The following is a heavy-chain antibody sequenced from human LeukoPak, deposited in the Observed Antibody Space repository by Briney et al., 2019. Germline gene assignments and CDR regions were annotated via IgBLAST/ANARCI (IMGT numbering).Heavy chain of an antibody. CDR3: AREALGGATYYFDY. CDR2: ISYDGSNK. CDR1: GFTFSGYA. D-gene: IGHD1-26*01. Sequence: PGRSLRLSCAASGFTFSGYAMHWVRQAPGKGLERVAVISYDGSNKYYADSVKGRFTISRDNSKNTLYLQMNSLRAEDTAVYYCAREALGGATYYFDYWGQGTLVTVSS. V-gene: IGHV3-30*01. J-gene: IGHJ4*02.